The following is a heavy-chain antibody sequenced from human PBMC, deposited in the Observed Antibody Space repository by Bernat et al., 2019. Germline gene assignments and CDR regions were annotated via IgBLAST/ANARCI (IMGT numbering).Heavy chain of an antibody. CDR3: ARAYCGGDCFPAVLDAFDI. CDR1: GYSFTSYR. V-gene: IGHV5-10-1*03. CDR2: IDPSDSYT. Sequence: EVQLVQSGAEVKKPGESLRISCKGSGYSFTSYRISWVRQMPGKGLEWMGRIDPSDSYTNYSPSFQGPFTISADKSLSTAYLQLSSLKASDTAMYYCARAYCGGDCFPAVLDAFDIWGQGTMVTVSS. D-gene: IGHD2-21*02. J-gene: IGHJ3*02.